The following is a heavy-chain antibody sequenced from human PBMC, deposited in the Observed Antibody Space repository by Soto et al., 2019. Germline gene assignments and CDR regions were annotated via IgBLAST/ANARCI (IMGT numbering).Heavy chain of an antibody. V-gene: IGHV4-59*01. CDR3: ARDLWGYCGTDCYPLDV. Sequence: SETLSLTCTVSGGSMNTYYWGWFRQPPGKGLEWVGYMYCSGSTVYSPSLKSRVTISVDTSKNQFSLKLNSVTAADTAVYYCARDLWGYCGTDCYPLDVWGQGTTVTVSS. J-gene: IGHJ6*02. D-gene: IGHD2-21*02. CDR1: GGSMNTYY. CDR2: MYCSGST.